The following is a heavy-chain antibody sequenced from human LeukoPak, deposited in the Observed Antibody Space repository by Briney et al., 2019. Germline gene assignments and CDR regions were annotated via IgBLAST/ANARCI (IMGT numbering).Heavy chain of an antibody. CDR2: IIPIFGTA. CDR1: GGTFSSYA. V-gene: IGHV1-69*06. Sequence: SVKVSCKASGGTFSSYAISWVRQAPGQGLEWMGGIIPIFGTANYAQKFQGRVTITADKSTSTAYMELSSLRSEDTAVYYCARGGIAAAGSHFDYWGKGTLVTVSS. D-gene: IGHD6-13*01. J-gene: IGHJ4*02. CDR3: ARGGIAAAGSHFDY.